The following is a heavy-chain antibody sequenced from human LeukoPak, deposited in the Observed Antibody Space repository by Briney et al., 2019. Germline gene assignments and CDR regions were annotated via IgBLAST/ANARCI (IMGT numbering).Heavy chain of an antibody. CDR3: ARHVTVTYDAFDL. D-gene: IGHD4-11*01. CDR2: VYYKGDT. Sequence: SETLSLTCTVSGGSISGWYWSWIRQPPGKGLEWIGYVYYKGDTSYSPSLDSRVSISVDTSKKQFSLKLNSVTAADTAVYYCARHVTVTYDAFDLWGQGTMVTVSS. V-gene: IGHV4-59*08. CDR1: GGSISGWY. J-gene: IGHJ3*01.